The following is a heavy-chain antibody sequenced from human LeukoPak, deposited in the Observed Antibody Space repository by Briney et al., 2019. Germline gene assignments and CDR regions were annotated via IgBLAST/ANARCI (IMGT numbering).Heavy chain of an antibody. V-gene: IGHV1-18*01. J-gene: IGHJ4*02. Sequence: ASVKVSCKASGYTFTSYGISWVRQAPGQGLEWMGWISAYNGNTNYAQKLQGRVTMTTDTSTSTAYIELRSLRSDDTAVYYCARANLNVDTAMADRLVNWGQGTLVTVSS. D-gene: IGHD5-18*01. CDR3: ARANLNVDTAMADRLVN. CDR1: GYTFTSYG. CDR2: ISAYNGNT.